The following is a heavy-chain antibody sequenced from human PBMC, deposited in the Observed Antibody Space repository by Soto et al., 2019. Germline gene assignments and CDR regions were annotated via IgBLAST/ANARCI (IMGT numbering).Heavy chain of an antibody. V-gene: IGHV3-30*18. CDR3: VKGGYKTGWPPFDH. CDR1: RFRFSAYG. CDR2: ISDDGKTQ. J-gene: IGHJ4*01. D-gene: IGHD6-19*01. Sequence: QVKLVESGGAVVQSGRSLRLSCTASRFRFSAYGMHWVRQAPGKGLEWVALISDDGKTQFFTDSVEGRFTISRDNSRNTLYLQMNSRRPEDTAVYYCVKGGYKTGWPPFDHWGHGTRVTVSS.